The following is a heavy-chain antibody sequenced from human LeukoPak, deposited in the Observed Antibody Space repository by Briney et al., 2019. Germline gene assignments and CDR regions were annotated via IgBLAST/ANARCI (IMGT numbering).Heavy chain of an antibody. CDR2: ISGSGGTI. CDR1: GFTFSDYY. D-gene: IGHD6-13*01. V-gene: IGHV3-11*01. CDR3: ANPPYSSPPYAFDI. Sequence: KPGGSLRLSCAASGFTFSDYYMNWIRQAPGKGLECVSYISGSGGTIYYADSVKGRFTISRDNAKNTLYLQMNSLRAEDTAVYYCANPPYSSPPYAFDIWGQGTMVTVSS. J-gene: IGHJ3*02.